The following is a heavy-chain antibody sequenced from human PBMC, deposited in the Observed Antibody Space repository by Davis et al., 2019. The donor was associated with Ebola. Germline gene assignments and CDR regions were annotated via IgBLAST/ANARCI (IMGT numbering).Heavy chain of an antibody. CDR1: GFTVSSNY. CDR3: AREWRRITIFGSR. Sequence: GESLKISCAASGFTVSSNYMSWVRQAPGKGLEWVSVIYSGGSTYYADSVKGRFTISRDNAKNSLYLQMNSLRAEDTAVYYCAREWRRITIFGSRGGQGTLVTVSS. CDR2: IYSGGST. D-gene: IGHD3-3*01. J-gene: IGHJ4*02. V-gene: IGHV3-53*01.